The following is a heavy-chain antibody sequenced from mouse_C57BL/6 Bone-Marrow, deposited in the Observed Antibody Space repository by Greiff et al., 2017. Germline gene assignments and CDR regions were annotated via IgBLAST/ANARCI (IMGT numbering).Heavy chain of an antibody. CDR3: AIYYYNIFDY. V-gene: IGHV1-26*01. D-gene: IGHD1-1*01. CDR2: INPNNGGT. CDR1: GYTFTDYY. J-gene: IGHJ2*01. Sequence: EVQLQQSGPELVKPGASVKISCKSSGYTFTDYYMNWVKQSHGKSLEWIGDINPNNGGTSYNQKFKGKATLTVDKSSSTAYMELRSLTSEDSAVYYCAIYYYNIFDYWGQGTTLTVSS.